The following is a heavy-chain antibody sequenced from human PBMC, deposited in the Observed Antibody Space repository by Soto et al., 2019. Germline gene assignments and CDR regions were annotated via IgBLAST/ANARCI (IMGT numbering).Heavy chain of an antibody. V-gene: IGHV3-21*01. CDR1: GFTFSSYS. J-gene: IGHJ6*02. CDR2: ISSSSSYI. D-gene: IGHD6-13*01. Sequence: GGSLRLSCAASGFTFSSYSMNWVRQAPGKGLEWVSSISSSSSYIYYADSVKGRFTISRDNAKNSLYLQMNSLRAEDTAVYYCARDGSSWPGYYYGMDVWGQGTTVTVSS. CDR3: ARDGSSWPGYYYGMDV.